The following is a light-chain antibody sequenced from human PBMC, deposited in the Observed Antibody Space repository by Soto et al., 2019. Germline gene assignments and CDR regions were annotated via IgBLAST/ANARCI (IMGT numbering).Light chain of an antibody. CDR1: QSVASSY. J-gene: IGKJ2*01. CDR2: GAS. Sequence: EIVLTQSPGTLSLSPGEGATLSCRASQSVASSYLAWYQQKPGQAPRLIIYGASNRATGTPDRFSGGGSGTDFTLTISRLEPEDFAVYYCQQYGSSSVTFGQGTKLEIK. CDR3: QQYGSSSVT. V-gene: IGKV3-20*01.